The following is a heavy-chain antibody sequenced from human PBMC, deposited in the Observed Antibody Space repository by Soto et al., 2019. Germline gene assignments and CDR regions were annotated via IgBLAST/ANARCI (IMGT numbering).Heavy chain of an antibody. Sequence: EVQLLESGGGLVQPGGSLRLSCAASGFTFNNYAMTWVRQAPGKGLEWVSAISGGGDTTSYADSVKGRFNVSRDGSKNTLYLQMSSLRAEDPALYYCAKGRGGSGSLTPRVDFWGQGTLVIVSS. CDR3: AKGRGGSGSLTPRVDF. V-gene: IGHV3-23*01. D-gene: IGHD3-10*01. CDR2: ISGGGDTT. J-gene: IGHJ4*02. CDR1: GFTFNNYA.